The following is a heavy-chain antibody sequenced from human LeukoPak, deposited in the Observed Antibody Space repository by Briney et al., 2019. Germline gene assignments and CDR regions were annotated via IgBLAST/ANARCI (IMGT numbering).Heavy chain of an antibody. CDR3: ARDLYDFWSGYHKGWFDP. J-gene: IGHJ5*02. CDR1: GGTISSYY. CDR2: IYYSGST. D-gene: IGHD3-3*01. V-gene: IGHV4-59*12. Sequence: PSETLSLTCTVSGGTISSYYWSWIRQPPGKGLEWIGYIYYSGSTNYNPSLKSRVTISVDRSKNQFSLKLSSVTAADTAVYYCARDLYDFWSGYHKGWFDPWGQGTLVTVSS.